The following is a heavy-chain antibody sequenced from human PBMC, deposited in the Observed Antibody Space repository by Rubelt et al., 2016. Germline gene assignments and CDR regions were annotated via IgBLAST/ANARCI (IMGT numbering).Heavy chain of an antibody. J-gene: IGHJ6*02. D-gene: IGHD2-21*01. CDR2: ISSSSSTI. V-gene: IGHV3-48*02. Sequence: GLEWVSYISSSSSTIYYADSVKGRFTISRDNAKNSLYLQMNSLRDEDTAVYYCARDDMVIAIHGGYYYYGMDVWGQGTTVTVSS. CDR3: ARDDMVIAIHGGYYYYGMDV.